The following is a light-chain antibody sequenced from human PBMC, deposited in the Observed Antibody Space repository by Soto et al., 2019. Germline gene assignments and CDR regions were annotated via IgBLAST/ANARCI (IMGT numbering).Light chain of an antibody. V-gene: IGKV1-5*01. J-gene: IGKJ1*01. CDR3: QQYNSYPWT. Sequence: DIQMTQSPSTLSASVGDRVTITCRASQSISSWLAWYQQKPGKAPKLLIYDASSLESGVTSRFSGSGSGTEFNLAISSLQPDDFATYYCQQYNSYPWTFGQGTKVEIK. CDR2: DAS. CDR1: QSISSW.